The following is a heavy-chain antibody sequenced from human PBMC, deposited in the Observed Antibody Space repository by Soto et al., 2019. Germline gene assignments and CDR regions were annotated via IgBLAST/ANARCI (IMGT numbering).Heavy chain of an antibody. J-gene: IGHJ4*02. Sequence: QVQLVQSGAEVRKPGSSVKVSCKASGGTFSRNAISWVRQAPGQGLEWMGGIIPMFGTANHAQKFQGRVTIIADESTSTAYMELISLRSEDTAIYYCARGWGYDSSDYYYAYWGQGTVVIVSS. CDR1: GGTFSRNA. D-gene: IGHD3-22*01. V-gene: IGHV1-69*01. CDR2: IIPMFGTA. CDR3: ARGWGYDSSDYYYAY.